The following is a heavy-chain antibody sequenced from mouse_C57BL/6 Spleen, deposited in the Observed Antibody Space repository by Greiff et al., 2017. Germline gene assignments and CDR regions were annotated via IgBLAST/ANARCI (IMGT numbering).Heavy chain of an antibody. CDR1: GYAFSSYW. V-gene: IGHV1-80*01. J-gene: IGHJ4*01. Sequence: VQLVESGAELVKPGASVKISCKASGYAFSSYWMNWVKQRPGKGLEWIGQIYPGDGDTNYNGKFKGKATLTADKSSSTAYMQLSSLTSEDSAVYFCAREGLLGLYYAMDYWGQGTSVTVSS. CDR3: AREGLLGLYYAMDY. D-gene: IGHD1-1*01. CDR2: IYPGDGDT.